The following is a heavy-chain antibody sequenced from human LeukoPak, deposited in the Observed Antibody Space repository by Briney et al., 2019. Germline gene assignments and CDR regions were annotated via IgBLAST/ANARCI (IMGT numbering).Heavy chain of an antibody. CDR2: ISAYNGNT. Sequence: PWASAEVSWKASGYAFTSYGISWVRQAPGQGLEWMGWISAYNGNTNYAQKLQGRVTITTDTSTSTAYMELRSLRSDDTAVYYCGRDRGWQQLVPLYFDYWGQGTLVSVSS. CDR1: GYAFTSYG. CDR3: GRDRGWQQLVPLYFDY. D-gene: IGHD6-13*01. J-gene: IGHJ4*02. V-gene: IGHV1-18*01.